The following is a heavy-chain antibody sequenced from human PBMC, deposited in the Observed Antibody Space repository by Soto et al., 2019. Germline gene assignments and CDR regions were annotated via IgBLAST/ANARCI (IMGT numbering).Heavy chain of an antibody. Sequence: SETLSLTCTVSGGSISSYYWSWIRQPPGKGLEWIGYIYYSGSTYYNPSLKSRVTISVDTSKNQFSLKLSSVTAADTAVYYCARVPGPWGQGTLVTVSS. V-gene: IGHV4-59*12. CDR3: ARVPGP. CDR2: IYYSGST. D-gene: IGHD2-2*01. CDR1: GGSISSYY. J-gene: IGHJ5*02.